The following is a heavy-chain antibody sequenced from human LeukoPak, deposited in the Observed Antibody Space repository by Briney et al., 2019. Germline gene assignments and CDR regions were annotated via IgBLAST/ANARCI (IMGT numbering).Heavy chain of an antibody. CDR1: GFTFSYAW. CDR3: ARDWKTNSFDY. J-gene: IGHJ4*02. Sequence: PGGSLRLSCAASGFTFSYAWMSWVRQAPGKGLEWVAFIYYDGSNIYYADYVKGRFTISRDISKNTLYLQMDSLRAEDTAIYYCARDWKTNSFDYWGQGTLVTVSS. CDR2: IYYDGSNI. V-gene: IGHV3-33*08. D-gene: IGHD1-1*01.